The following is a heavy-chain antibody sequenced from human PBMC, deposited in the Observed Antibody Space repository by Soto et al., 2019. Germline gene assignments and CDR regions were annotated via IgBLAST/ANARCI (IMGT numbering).Heavy chain of an antibody. CDR2: ISYDGSNK. Sequence: GGSLRLSCAASGVTFSSYGMHWVRQAPGKGLEWVAVISYDGSNKYYADSVKGRFTISRDNSKNTLYLQMNSLRAEDTAVYYCAKDRIVGATTTGPWFDPWGQGTLVTVS. D-gene: IGHD1-26*01. V-gene: IGHV3-30*18. J-gene: IGHJ5*02. CDR1: GVTFSSYG. CDR3: AKDRIVGATTTGPWFDP.